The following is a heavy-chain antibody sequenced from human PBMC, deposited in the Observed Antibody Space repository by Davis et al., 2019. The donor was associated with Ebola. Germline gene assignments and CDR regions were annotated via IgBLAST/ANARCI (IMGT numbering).Heavy chain of an antibody. CDR2: ISSSSSTI. CDR3: AREREKGRYYYDSHPIAFDI. Sequence: GESLKISCAASGFTFSSYSMNWVRQAPGKGLEWVSYISSSSSTIYYADSVKGRFTISRDNAKNSLYLQMNSLRDEDTAVYYCAREREKGRYYYDSHPIAFDIWGQGTMVTVSS. V-gene: IGHV3-48*02. CDR1: GFTFSSYS. J-gene: IGHJ3*02. D-gene: IGHD3-22*01.